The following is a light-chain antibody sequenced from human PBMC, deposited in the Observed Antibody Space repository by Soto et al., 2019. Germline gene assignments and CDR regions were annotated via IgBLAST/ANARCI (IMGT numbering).Light chain of an antibody. Sequence: QSALTQPASVSGSPGQSITISCTGTSSDVGSYNLVSWYQQHPGKAPKLIIYEGRQRPSGVSSRFSGSKSGNTASLTISGLQAEDEADYYCCSYAGSTTYVVFGGGTKVTVL. V-gene: IGLV2-23*01. CDR1: SSDVGSYNL. CDR3: CSYAGSTTYVV. J-gene: IGLJ2*01. CDR2: EGR.